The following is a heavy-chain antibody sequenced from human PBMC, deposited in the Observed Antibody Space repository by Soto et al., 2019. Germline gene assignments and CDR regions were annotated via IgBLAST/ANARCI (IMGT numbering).Heavy chain of an antibody. V-gene: IGHV3-23*01. Sequence: EVQLLESGGGLVQPGGSLRLSCAASGFTFSSYAMSWVRQAPGKGLEWVSAISGSGGSTYYADSVKGRFTISRDNSKNQLYLQMNSLRAEDTAVYYCARHIVATIRPFDYWGQGTLVTVSS. CDR1: GFTFSSYA. J-gene: IGHJ4*02. CDR3: ARHIVATIRPFDY. CDR2: ISGSGGST. D-gene: IGHD5-12*01.